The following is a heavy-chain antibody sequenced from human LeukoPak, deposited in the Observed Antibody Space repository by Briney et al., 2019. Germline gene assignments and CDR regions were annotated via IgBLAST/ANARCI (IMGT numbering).Heavy chain of an antibody. CDR1: GGSISSGDYY. V-gene: IGHV4-30-4*01. CDR2: IYYSGST. CDR3: ARGGDWGLAPDY. D-gene: IGHD2-21*02. J-gene: IGHJ4*02. Sequence: SETLSLTCTVSGGSISSGDYYWSWIRQPPGKGLEWIGYIYYSGSTYYNPSLKSRLTISVDTSKNQFSLKLSSVTAADTAVYYCARGGDWGLAPDYWGQGTLVTVSS.